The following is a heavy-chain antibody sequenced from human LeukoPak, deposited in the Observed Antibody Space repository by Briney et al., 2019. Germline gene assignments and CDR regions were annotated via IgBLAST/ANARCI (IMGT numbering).Heavy chain of an antibody. CDR1: GGSISSGDYY. Sequence: SQTLSLTCTVSGGSISSGDYYWSWIRQPPGKGLEWIGYIYYSGSTYYNPSLKSRVTISVDTSKNQFSLKLNSVTAADTAVYYCARAPYCGGDCYSRFDPWGQGILVTVSS. D-gene: IGHD2-21*02. V-gene: IGHV4-30-4*01. CDR3: ARAPYCGGDCYSRFDP. CDR2: IYYSGST. J-gene: IGHJ5*02.